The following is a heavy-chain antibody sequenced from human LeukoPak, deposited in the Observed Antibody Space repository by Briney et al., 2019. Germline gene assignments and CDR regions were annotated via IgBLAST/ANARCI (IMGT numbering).Heavy chain of an antibody. J-gene: IGHJ4*02. CDR1: GFTFSSYG. CDR3: AKGSGGDCFDY. Sequence: GGSLRLSCAASGFTFSSYGMTWVRRAPGKGLEWVSAISGSGGTTYYADSVKGRFTISRDNSKNTLYLQMNSLRAEDTAVYYCAKGSGGDCFDYWGQGTLVTVSS. CDR2: ISGSGGTT. V-gene: IGHV3-23*01. D-gene: IGHD1-26*01.